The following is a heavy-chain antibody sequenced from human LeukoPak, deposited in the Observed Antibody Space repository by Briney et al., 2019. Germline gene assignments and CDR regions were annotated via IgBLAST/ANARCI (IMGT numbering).Heavy chain of an antibody. CDR3: AKWGDYDVLTGYYVPDY. CDR2: ILGSGGST. Sequence: GGSLRLSCAASGFTFSSYAMSWVRQAPGKGLEWVSAILGSGGSTYYADSVKGRFTVSRDNSKSTLYLQMNSLRAEDTALYYCAKWGDYDVLTGYYVPDYWGQGTLVTVSS. V-gene: IGHV3-23*01. J-gene: IGHJ4*02. CDR1: GFTFSSYA. D-gene: IGHD3-9*01.